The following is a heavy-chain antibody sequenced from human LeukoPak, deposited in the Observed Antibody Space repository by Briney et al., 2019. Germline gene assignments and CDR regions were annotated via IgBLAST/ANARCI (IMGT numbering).Heavy chain of an antibody. CDR1: GDSITSAFW. CDR2: ISHSGAT. CDR3: VRGDDYIFDY. V-gene: IGHV4-4*02. Sequence: TSETLSLTCAVSGDSITSAFWWSWVRQSPGQGLEWIGEISHSGATNHNPSLKSRVTMSADKSKNQLSLRVNSVTAADAAVYYCVRGDDYIFDYWGQGTLVTVSS. D-gene: IGHD4-11*01. J-gene: IGHJ4*02.